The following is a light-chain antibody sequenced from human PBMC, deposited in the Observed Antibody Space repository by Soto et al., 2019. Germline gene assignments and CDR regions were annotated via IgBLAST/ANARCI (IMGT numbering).Light chain of an antibody. Sequence: AIQLTQSPSSLSASVGDTVTITCRASQGIRSDLGWYQQKPGKAPKLLMYDASSLEGGVPSRFSGSGSGTEFTLTISSLQPDDFATYHCQQYSSFSTFGQGTKVDIK. J-gene: IGKJ1*01. CDR3: QQYSSFST. CDR1: QGIRSD. CDR2: DAS. V-gene: IGKV1-13*02.